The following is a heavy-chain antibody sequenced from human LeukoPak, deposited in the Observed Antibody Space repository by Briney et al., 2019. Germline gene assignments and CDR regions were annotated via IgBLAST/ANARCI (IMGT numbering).Heavy chain of an antibody. CDR2: IPSSGPIT. CDR1: GLIFINYE. V-gene: IGHV3-23*01. J-gene: IGHJ5*02. D-gene: IGHD3-3*01. Sequence: GGSLRLSCSVPGLIFINYEWSWVRQAPGKGLEWVSGIPSSGPITYYADSVKGRFTISRDNSKNTLYLQMNSLTAEDTGIYYCANRVAQHDSWGQGTLVTVSS. CDR3: ANRVAQHDS.